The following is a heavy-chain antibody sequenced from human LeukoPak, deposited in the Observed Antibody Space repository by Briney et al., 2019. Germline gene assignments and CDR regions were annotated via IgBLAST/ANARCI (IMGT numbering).Heavy chain of an antibody. CDR1: GGTFSSYT. CDR3: AREYGSGSYYYYYGMDV. D-gene: IGHD3-10*01. Sequence: SVKVSCKASGGTFSSYTTSWVRQAPGQGLEWMGRIIPVLGIANYAQKFQGRVTITADKSTSTAYMELSSLRSEDTAVYYCAREYGSGSYYYYYGMDVWGQGTTVTVSS. CDR2: IIPVLGIA. J-gene: IGHJ6*02. V-gene: IGHV1-69*04.